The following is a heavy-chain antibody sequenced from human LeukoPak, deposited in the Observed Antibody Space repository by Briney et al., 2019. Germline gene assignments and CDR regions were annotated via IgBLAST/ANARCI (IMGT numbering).Heavy chain of an antibody. CDR2: INWNGGST. CDR3: ARSPAATAQGPFDY. Sequence: RPGGSLRPSCAASGFTFDDYGMSWVRQAPGKGLEWVSGINWNGGSTGYADSVKGRFTISRDNAKNSLYLQMNSLRAEDTALYYCARSPAATAQGPFDYWGQGTLVTVSS. J-gene: IGHJ4*02. V-gene: IGHV3-20*04. D-gene: IGHD2-2*01. CDR1: GFTFDDYG.